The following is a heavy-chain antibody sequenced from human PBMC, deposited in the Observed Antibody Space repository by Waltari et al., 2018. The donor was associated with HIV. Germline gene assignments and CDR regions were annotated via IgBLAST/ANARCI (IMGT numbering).Heavy chain of an antibody. CDR2: IKQDGSRK. CDR3: AGRSPARRLNWFDP. V-gene: IGHV3-7*01. CDR1: GLPSSSYW. D-gene: IGHD2-8*01. Sequence: EVQLVESGGGLVKPGGSLTLSCAASGLPSSSYWMSWVRQAPGKGLEWVANIKQDGSRKYYLDSMKGRFTISRDNAKNSLYLQINSLRAEDTAVYYCAGRSPARRLNWFDPWGQGTLVIVSS. J-gene: IGHJ5*02.